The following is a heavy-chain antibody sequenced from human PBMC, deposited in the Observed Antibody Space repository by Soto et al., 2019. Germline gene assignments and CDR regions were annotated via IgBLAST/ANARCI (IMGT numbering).Heavy chain of an antibody. D-gene: IGHD1-1*01. V-gene: IGHV4-34*01. Sequence: QVQLQQWGAGLLKPSETLSLTCAVYGGFVSSGSYYWSWIRQPPGKGLEWIGDMSHSGGTHFNPSLKIRVTISVDTSKNQFSLKMSSVTAADTALYYCARVERGTATTVVDAFDIWGPGTMVTVSS. J-gene: IGHJ3*02. CDR2: MSHSGGT. CDR3: ARVERGTATTVVDAFDI. CDR1: GGFVSSGSYY.